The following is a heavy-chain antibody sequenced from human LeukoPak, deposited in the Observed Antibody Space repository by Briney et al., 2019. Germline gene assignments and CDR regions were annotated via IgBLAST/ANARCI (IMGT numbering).Heavy chain of an antibody. CDR2: ISSSGSTI. V-gene: IGHV3-11*04. Sequence: GGSLRLSCAASGFTFSDYYISWIRHARGKGLESISYISSSGSTIFYADSVKGRFTISRDNAKNSLYLQVNSLRAEDTAVYYCSSAGYISSSYVRNYYYYMDVWGKGTTVTVSS. CDR3: SSAGYISSSYVRNYYYYMDV. D-gene: IGHD6-13*01. J-gene: IGHJ6*03. CDR1: GFTFSDYY.